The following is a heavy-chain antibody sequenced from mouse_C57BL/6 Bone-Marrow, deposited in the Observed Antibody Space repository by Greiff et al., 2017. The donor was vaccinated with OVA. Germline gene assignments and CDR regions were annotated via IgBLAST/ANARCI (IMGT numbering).Heavy chain of an antibody. CDR3: VRDRDGGYYFYYAMDY. CDR1: GFTFNTYA. D-gene: IGHD2-3*01. V-gene: IGHV10-3*01. J-gene: IGHJ4*01. CDR2: IRSKSSNYAT. Sequence: EVQLVESGGGLVQPKGSLKLSCAASGFTFNTYAMHWVRQAPGKGLEWVARIRSKSSNYATYYADSVKDRFTISRDDSQSMLYLQMNNLKTEDTAKYYCVRDRDGGYYFYYAMDYWGQGTSVTFSS.